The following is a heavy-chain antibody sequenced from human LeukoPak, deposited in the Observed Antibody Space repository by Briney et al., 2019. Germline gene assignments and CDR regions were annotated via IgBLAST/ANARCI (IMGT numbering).Heavy chain of an antibody. Sequence: SQTLSLTCTVSGGSISSGGYYWSWIRQHPGKGLEWIGYIYYSGSTYYNPSLKSRVTISVDTSKNQFSLKLSSVTAADTAVYYCARQPRYFDSRDYGMDVWGQGTTVTVSS. D-gene: IGHD3-9*01. CDR3: ARQPRYFDSRDYGMDV. CDR2: IYYSGST. CDR1: GGSISSGGYY. V-gene: IGHV4-31*03. J-gene: IGHJ6*02.